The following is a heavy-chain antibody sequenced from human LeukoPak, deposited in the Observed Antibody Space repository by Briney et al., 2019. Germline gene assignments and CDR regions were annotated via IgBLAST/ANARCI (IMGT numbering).Heavy chain of an antibody. V-gene: IGHV3-23*01. J-gene: IGHJ4*02. CDR1: GFSFSSFT. CDR2: TRGDGAGT. D-gene: IGHD2-15*01. Sequence: RGSPRDPREQSGFSFSSFTVSWVGQAPGKGLEWVSLTRGDGAGTYYADSVKGRFTISQDNSKNTLYLQMNSLRAEDTAVYYCARTEYGLGILPLIDYLGRGTLVTVSS. CDR3: ARTEYGLGILPLIDY.